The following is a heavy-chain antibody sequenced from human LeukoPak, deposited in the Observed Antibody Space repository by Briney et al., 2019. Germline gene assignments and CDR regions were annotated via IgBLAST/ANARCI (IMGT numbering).Heavy chain of an antibody. V-gene: IGHV1-69*13. Sequence: SVKVSCKSSGGTFSSYAISWVRQAPGQGLEWMGGIIPIFGTANYAQKFQGRVTITADESTSTAYMELSSLRSEDTAVYYCARDTDNWNDGNWFDPWGQGTLVTVSS. J-gene: IGHJ5*02. CDR3: ARDTDNWNDGNWFDP. D-gene: IGHD1-1*01. CDR1: GGTFSSYA. CDR2: IIPIFGTA.